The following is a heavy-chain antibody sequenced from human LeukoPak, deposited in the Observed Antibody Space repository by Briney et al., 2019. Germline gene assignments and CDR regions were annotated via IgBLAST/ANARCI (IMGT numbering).Heavy chain of an antibody. V-gene: IGHV4-4*07. CDR3: ARDVAATVDGWGAFDI. D-gene: IGHD4-23*01. Sequence: SETLSLTCTVSGGSISSYYWSWIRQPAGKGLEWIGRIYTSGSTNYNPSLKSRVTMSVDTSKNQFSLKLSSVTAADTAVYYCARDVAATVDGWGAFDIWGQGTMVTVSS. CDR1: GGSISSYY. J-gene: IGHJ3*02. CDR2: IYTSGST.